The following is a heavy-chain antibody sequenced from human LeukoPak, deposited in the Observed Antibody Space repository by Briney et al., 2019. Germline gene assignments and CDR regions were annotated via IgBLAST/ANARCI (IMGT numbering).Heavy chain of an antibody. V-gene: IGHV3-11*01. CDR1: GFTFSDYY. CDR2: ISSSGSTI. J-gene: IGHJ1*01. Sequence: GGSLRLSCAASGFTFSDYYMSWILRAPGKGLEWFSYISSSGSTIYYADSVKGRFTISRDNAKNSLYLQMNSLRAEDTAVYYCARLMGSAGSPYFQHWGQGTLVTVSS. CDR3: ARLMGSAGSPYFQH. D-gene: IGHD3-16*01.